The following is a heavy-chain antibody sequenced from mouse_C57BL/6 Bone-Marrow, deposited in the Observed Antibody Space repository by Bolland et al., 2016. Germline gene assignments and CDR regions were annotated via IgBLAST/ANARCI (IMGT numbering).Heavy chain of an antibody. V-gene: IGHV1-64*01. D-gene: IGHD2-12*01. Sequence: NSGSTNYNEKFKSKATLTVDKSSSTAYMQLSSLTSEDSAVYYCARGGFYDGAWFAYWGQGTLV. CDR2: NSGST. J-gene: IGHJ3*01. CDR3: ARGGFYDGAWFAY.